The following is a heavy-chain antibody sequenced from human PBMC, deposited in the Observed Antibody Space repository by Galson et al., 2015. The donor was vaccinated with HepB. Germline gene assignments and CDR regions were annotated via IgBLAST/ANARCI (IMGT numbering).Heavy chain of an antibody. J-gene: IGHJ4*02. Sequence: SVKVSCKASRYSFSSYYLHWVRQAPGQGLEWMGIINPGGGDTNYAQKFQGRLTLTRDTSTSTVYIELSSLRSEDTAVYYCVRDANWGPQDYFDFWGQGSLVTVSS. D-gene: IGHD7-27*01. V-gene: IGHV1-46*03. CDR3: VRDANWGPQDYFDF. CDR1: RYSFSSYY. CDR2: INPGGGDT.